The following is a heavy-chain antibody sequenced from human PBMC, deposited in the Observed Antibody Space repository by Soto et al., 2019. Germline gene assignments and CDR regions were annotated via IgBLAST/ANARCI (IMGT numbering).Heavy chain of an antibody. J-gene: IGHJ6*02. D-gene: IGHD2-2*01. CDR2: IIPILGIA. CDR3: ARDCSSTSCYAGIGYYYGMDV. V-gene: IGHV1-69*08. Sequence: QVQLVQSGAEVKQPGSSVKVSCKASGGTFSSYTISWVRQAPGQGLEWMGRIIPILGIANYAQKFQGRVTITADKSTSTAYMELSSLRSEDTAVYYCARDCSSTSCYAGIGYYYGMDVWGQGTTVTVSS. CDR1: GGTFSSYT.